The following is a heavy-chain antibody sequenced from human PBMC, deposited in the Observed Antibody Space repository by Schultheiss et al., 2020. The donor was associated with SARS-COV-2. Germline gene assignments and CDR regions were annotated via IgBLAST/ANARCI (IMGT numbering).Heavy chain of an antibody. V-gene: IGHV4-59*12. CDR3: AKDESGSYYAYYFDY. Sequence: SETLSLTCTVSGGSISSYYWSWIRQPPGKGLEWIGYIYYSGSTNYNPSLKSRVTISVDTSKNQFSMKLSSVTAADTAVYYCAKDESGSYYAYYFDYWGQGTLVTVSS. CDR2: IYYSGST. D-gene: IGHD1-26*01. J-gene: IGHJ4*02. CDR1: GGSISSYY.